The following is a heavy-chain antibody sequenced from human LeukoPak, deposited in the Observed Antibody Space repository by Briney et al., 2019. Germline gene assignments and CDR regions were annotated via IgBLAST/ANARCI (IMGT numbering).Heavy chain of an antibody. V-gene: IGHV3-53*01. J-gene: IGHJ4*02. Sequence: GGSLRLSCAASGFTVSSNYMSWVRQAPGKGLEWVSVIYSGGSTYYADSVKGQFTISRDNSKNTLYLQMNSLRAEDTAVYYCARGSSPPAVYFDYWGQGTLVTVSS. D-gene: IGHD6-13*01. CDR2: IYSGGST. CDR1: GFTVSSNY. CDR3: ARGSSPPAVYFDY.